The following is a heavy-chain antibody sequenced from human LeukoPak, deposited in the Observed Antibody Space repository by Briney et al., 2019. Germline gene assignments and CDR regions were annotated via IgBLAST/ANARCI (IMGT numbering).Heavy chain of an antibody. J-gene: IGHJ4*02. V-gene: IGHV4-39*01. CDR2: ISYGGST. CDR1: GGSVSSTTYY. CDR3: ARSRYDSGTYALEE. D-gene: IGHD3-10*01. Sequence: PSETLSLTCSVSGGSVSSTTYYRGWIRQPPGKGLEWIGSISYGGSTYYNPSLKSRLTISVDTSKNQFSLELSSVTAADTAVYFCARSRYDSGTYALEEWGQGTLVTVSS.